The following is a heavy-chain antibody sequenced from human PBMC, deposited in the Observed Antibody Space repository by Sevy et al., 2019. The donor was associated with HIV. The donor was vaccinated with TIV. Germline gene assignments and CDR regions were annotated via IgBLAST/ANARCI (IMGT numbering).Heavy chain of an antibody. CDR1: GFTFNSYW. J-gene: IGHJ3*02. D-gene: IGHD2-15*01. V-gene: IGHV3-7*01. CDR3: AREGYGFDI. CDR2: TKYDGSDN. Sequence: GGSLRLSCAASGFTFNSYWMSWVRQAPGKGLEWVANTKYDGSDNYHVGSERGRFTISRDNDKKSLYLQMNSLRAEDTDVYYGAREGYGFDIWGQGTLVTVSS.